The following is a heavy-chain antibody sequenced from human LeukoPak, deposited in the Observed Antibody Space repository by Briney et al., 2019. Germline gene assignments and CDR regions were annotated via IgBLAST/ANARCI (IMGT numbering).Heavy chain of an antibody. CDR2: IKQDGSEK. Sequence: GGSLRLSCAASGFTFVNYWMSWVRQAPGKGLEWVANIKQDGSEKYYVDSVKGRFTTSRDNAMNSLYLQMNSLRAEDTALYYCAKAHSGSYYSGINWGQGTLVTVSS. J-gene: IGHJ4*02. CDR3: AKAHSGSYYSGIN. V-gene: IGHV3-7*05. D-gene: IGHD1-26*01. CDR1: GFTFVNYW.